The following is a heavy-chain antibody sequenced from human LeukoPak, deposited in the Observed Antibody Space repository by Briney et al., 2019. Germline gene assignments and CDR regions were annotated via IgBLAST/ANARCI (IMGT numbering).Heavy chain of an antibody. CDR3: LRDCDY. Sequence: GGSLRLSCAASGFTLSTYWMSWVRQAPGKGLEWVANVKQDGSEKYYVDSVKGRFTISRDNAKNSVYLQMSRLRAEDTAVYYCLRDCDYWGQGILVTVSS. CDR2: VKQDGSEK. V-gene: IGHV3-7*03. J-gene: IGHJ4*02. CDR1: GFTLSTYW.